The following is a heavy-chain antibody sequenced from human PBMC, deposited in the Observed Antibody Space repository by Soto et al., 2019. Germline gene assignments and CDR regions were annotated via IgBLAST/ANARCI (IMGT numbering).Heavy chain of an antibody. V-gene: IGHV3-21*01. D-gene: IGHD3-9*01. Sequence: GGSLRLSCAASGFTFSSCSMNWVRQAPGKGLEWVSSISSSSSYIYYADSVKGRFTISRDNAKNSLYLQMNSLRAEDTAVYYCARGGYYDILTGYYNYYYYGMDAWGQGTTVTVSS. J-gene: IGHJ6*02. CDR1: GFTFSSCS. CDR3: ARGGYYDILTGYYNYYYYGMDA. CDR2: ISSSSSYI.